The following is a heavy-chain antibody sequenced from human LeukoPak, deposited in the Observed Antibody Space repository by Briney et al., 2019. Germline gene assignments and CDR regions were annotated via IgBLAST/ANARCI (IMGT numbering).Heavy chain of an antibody. CDR3: ARAYDYGDYLNWFDP. J-gene: IGHJ5*02. CDR2: IYYIGTN. V-gene: IGHV4-31*03. D-gene: IGHD4-17*01. CDR1: GGSIRSGGSY. Sequence: PPQTLSLTRIVPGGSIRSGGSYWGCISLQPGEGLEWHVYIYYIGTNYYDPSVKSRVTISVDTSKNQFSLKLSSVSAADTAVYDCARAYDYGDYLNWFDPWGQGTLVTVSS.